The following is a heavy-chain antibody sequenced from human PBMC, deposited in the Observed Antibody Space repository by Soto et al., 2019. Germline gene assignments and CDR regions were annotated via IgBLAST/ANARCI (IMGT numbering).Heavy chain of an antibody. CDR1: GGSVSSGSYY. Sequence: SETLSLTCTVSGGSVSSGSYYWSWIRQPPGKGLEWIGYIYYSGSTNYNPSLKSRVTISVDTSKNQFSLKLSSVTAADTAVYYCERVERDYVWGSYRQGAFDIWGQGTMVTVSS. V-gene: IGHV4-61*01. CDR2: IYYSGST. CDR3: ERVERDYVWGSYRQGAFDI. J-gene: IGHJ3*02. D-gene: IGHD3-16*02.